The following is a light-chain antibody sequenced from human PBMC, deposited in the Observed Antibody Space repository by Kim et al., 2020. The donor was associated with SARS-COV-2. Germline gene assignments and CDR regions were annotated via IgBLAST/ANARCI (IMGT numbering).Light chain of an antibody. J-gene: IGLJ1*01. CDR3: QTWATGIHV. V-gene: IGLV4-69*01. CDR1: SAYNTYA. Sequence: QPVLTQAPSASASLGASVTLTCTLNSAYNTYAIAWHQQQPQKGPRFLMKLNSDGSHTKGDGIPDRFSGSSSGAERYLTISSLQSEDEADYYCQTWATGIHVFGSGNKVTVL. CDR2: LNSDGSH.